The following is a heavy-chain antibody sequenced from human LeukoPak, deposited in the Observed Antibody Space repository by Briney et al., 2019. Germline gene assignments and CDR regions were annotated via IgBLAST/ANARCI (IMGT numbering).Heavy chain of an antibody. Sequence: PSETLSLTCTVSLDSTTSNFWSWVRQPPGKGLEWIGEIHRSGSPNYNPSLQSRVTISIDRSRNQIALELSSVTAEDTAVYYCARPKVDGYNSGIHFDYWGQGTLVTVSS. CDR1: LDSTTSNF. CDR3: ARPKVDGYNSGIHFDY. CDR2: IHRSGSP. V-gene: IGHV4-4*02. J-gene: IGHJ4*02. D-gene: IGHD5-24*01.